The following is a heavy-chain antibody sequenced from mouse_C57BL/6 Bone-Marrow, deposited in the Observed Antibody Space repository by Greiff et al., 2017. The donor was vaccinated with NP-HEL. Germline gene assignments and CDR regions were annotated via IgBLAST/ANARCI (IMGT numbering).Heavy chain of an antibody. Sequence: VQLQQSGPELVKPGASVKISCKASGYTFTDYYMNWVKQSPGKSLEWIGDINPNNGGTSYNQKFKGKATLTVDKSSSTAYMELRSLTSEDSAVYYCSRDGSRLFFDYWGQGTTLTVSS. J-gene: IGHJ2*01. V-gene: IGHV1-26*01. CDR3: SRDGSRLFFDY. CDR1: GYTFTDYY. CDR2: INPNNGGT. D-gene: IGHD1-1*01.